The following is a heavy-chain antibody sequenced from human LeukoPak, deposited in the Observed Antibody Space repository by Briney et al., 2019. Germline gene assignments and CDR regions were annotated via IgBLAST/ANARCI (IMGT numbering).Heavy chain of an antibody. CDR2: MNPNSGNT. CDR3: ARKTDSSGSGDY. Sequence: EASVKVSCKASGYTFTSYDINWVRQATGQGLEWMGWMNPNSGNTGYAQKFQGRVTITRNTSISTAYMELSSLRSEDTAVYYCARKTDSSGSGDYWGQGTLVTVSS. D-gene: IGHD3-22*01. J-gene: IGHJ4*02. CDR1: GYTFTSYD. V-gene: IGHV1-8*03.